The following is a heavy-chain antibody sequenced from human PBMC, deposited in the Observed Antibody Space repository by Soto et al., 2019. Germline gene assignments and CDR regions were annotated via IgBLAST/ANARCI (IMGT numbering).Heavy chain of an antibody. CDR1: GGSISNYY. J-gene: IGHJ4*02. Sequence: PSETLSLTCTVSGGSISNYYWSWIRQSPGKGLEWIAYIYYGGDTRYSPSLKSRVTMSVDTSTNQFSLDLSSVTAADTAVYYCARHSLGICRGGSCPYYFAYWGKGFRVTVSS. CDR2: IYYGGDT. D-gene: IGHD2-15*01. V-gene: IGHV4-59*08. CDR3: ARHSLGICRGGSCPYYFAY.